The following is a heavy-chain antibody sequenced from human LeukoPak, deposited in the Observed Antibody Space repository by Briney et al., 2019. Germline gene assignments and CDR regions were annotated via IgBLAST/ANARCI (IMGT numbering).Heavy chain of an antibody. CDR3: AKGLRYCSGGTCYKDNF. D-gene: IGHD2-15*01. V-gene: IGHV3-23*01. CDR1: GFTFSSYA. CDR2: ISGSGGSI. J-gene: IGHJ4*02. Sequence: TGGSLRLPCAASGFTFSSYAMSWVRQAPGKGLEWVSAISGSGGSIYYADSVKGRFAISRDNSKNSLFLQMNSLRAEDTAVYYCAKGLRYCSGGTCYKDNFWGQGTLVTVSS.